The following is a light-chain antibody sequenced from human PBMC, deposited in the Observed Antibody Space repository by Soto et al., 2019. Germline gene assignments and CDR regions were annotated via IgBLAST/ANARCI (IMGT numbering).Light chain of an antibody. CDR2: EVF. CDR1: STDVGDYDL. J-gene: IGLJ1*01. CDR3: SSYTSSSTYV. V-gene: IGLV2-14*01. Sequence: QSVLTQPASVSGSPGQSITISCTGASTDVGDYDLVSWYQQHPGKAPKLTVYEVFKRPSGISDRFSGSKSGNTASLTISGLQAEDEADYYCSSYTSSSTYVFGTGTKVTVL.